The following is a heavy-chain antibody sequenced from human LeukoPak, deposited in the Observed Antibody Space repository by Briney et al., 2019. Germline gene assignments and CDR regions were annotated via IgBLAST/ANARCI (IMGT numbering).Heavy chain of an antibody. D-gene: IGHD6-19*01. V-gene: IGHV6-1*01. Sequence: SXXLSXTFAISGDSVSSNTEAWNWIRQXPSRGLEWLGSTYYRSKWYYNYAPSVRSRVSINPDTSKNQFSLQLNSVTPEDTAVYYCARDPCGGAVPGTPCFDPWGQGTLVTVSS. J-gene: IGHJ5*02. CDR1: GDSVSSNTEA. CDR2: TYYRSKWYY. CDR3: ARDPCGGAVPGTPCFDP.